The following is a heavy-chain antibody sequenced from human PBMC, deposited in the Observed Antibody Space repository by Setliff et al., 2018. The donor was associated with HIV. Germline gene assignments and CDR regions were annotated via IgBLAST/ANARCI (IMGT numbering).Heavy chain of an antibody. CDR1: GGSFSGYY. CDR2: VTHSGRT. Sequence: PSETLSLTCAVYGGSFSGYYWSWIRQPPGKGLEWIGGVTHSGRTNYNPSLESRVTTSVDTSKKQFSLRLTSVTAADTAVYYCARGVRDNSGWSSYYFDYWGQGTLVTVSS. J-gene: IGHJ4*02. V-gene: IGHV4-34*01. CDR3: ARGVRDNSGWSSYYFDY. D-gene: IGHD6-19*01.